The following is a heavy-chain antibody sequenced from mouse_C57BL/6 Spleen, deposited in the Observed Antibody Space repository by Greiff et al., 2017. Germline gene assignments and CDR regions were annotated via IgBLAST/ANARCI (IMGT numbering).Heavy chain of an antibody. CDR2: IRNKANGYTT. CDR3: ARSGSNYLDY. D-gene: IGHD5-1*01. Sequence: EVQLVESGGGLVQPGGSLSLSCAASGFTFTDYYMSWVRQPPGKALEWLGFIRNKANGYTTEYSASVKGRFTISRDNSQSILYLQMNALRAEDSATYYCARSGSNYLDYWGQGTTLTVSS. V-gene: IGHV7-3*01. CDR1: GFTFTDYY. J-gene: IGHJ2*01.